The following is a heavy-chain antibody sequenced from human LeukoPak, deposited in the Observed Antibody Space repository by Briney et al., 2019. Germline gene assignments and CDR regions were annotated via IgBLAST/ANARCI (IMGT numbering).Heavy chain of an antibody. D-gene: IGHD3-22*01. Sequence: KPSETLSLTCAVYGESFSGYYWSWIRQPPGKGLEWIGEINHRGSTNYNPSLKSRVTISVDTSKNQFSLKLSSVTAADTAVYYCARAPYYYDSDDAFDIWGQGTMVTVSS. CDR3: ARAPYYYDSDDAFDI. CDR1: GESFSGYY. CDR2: INHRGST. V-gene: IGHV4-34*01. J-gene: IGHJ3*02.